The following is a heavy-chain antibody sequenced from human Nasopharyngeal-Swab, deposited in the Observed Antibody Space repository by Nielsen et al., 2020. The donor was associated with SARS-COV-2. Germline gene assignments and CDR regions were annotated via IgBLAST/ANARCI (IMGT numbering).Heavy chain of an antibody. Sequence: WIRQPPGKGLEWVSGISWNSGSIGYADSVKGRFTISRDNAKNSPYLQMNSLRAEDTALYYCAKGLLNSSGWSYYYYGMDVWGQGTTVTVSS. CDR2: ISWNSGSI. D-gene: IGHD6-19*01. J-gene: IGHJ6*02. V-gene: IGHV3-9*01. CDR3: AKGLLNSSGWSYYYYGMDV.